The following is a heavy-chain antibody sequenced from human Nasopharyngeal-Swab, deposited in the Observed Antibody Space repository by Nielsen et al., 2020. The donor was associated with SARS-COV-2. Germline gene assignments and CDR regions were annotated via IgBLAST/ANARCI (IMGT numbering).Heavy chain of an antibody. D-gene: IGHD3-22*01. V-gene: IGHV4-4*07. J-gene: IGHJ4*02. CDR2: IYTSGST. CDR3: ARETYYYDSRPLDY. CDR1: GGSISSYY. Sequence: SETLSLTCTVSGGSISSYYWSWIRQPAGKGLEWIGRIYTSGSTNYNPSLKSRVTMSVDTSKNQFSLKLSSVTAADTAVYYCARETYYYDSRPLDYWGQGTPVTVSS.